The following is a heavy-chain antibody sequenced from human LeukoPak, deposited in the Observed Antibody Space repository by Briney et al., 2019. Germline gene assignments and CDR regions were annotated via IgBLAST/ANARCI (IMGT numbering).Heavy chain of an antibody. CDR3: CKDEELDTPEYYFEY. D-gene: IGHD5-18*01. CDR2: ISSSSSYI. J-gene: IGHJ4*02. Sequence: GGSLRLSCAASGFTFSSYSMNWVRQAPGKGLEWVSSISSSSSYIYYADSVKGRFTISRDNAKNSLYLQMNSLRAEDTAVYYCCKDEELDTPEYYFEYWGQGTLVTVSS. V-gene: IGHV3-21*01. CDR1: GFTFSSYS.